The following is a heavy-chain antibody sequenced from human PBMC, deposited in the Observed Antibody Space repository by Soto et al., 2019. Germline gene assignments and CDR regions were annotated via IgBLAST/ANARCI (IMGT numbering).Heavy chain of an antibody. CDR1: EDTFDNHA. D-gene: IGHD3-10*01. CDR3: ARERIPLVGGAPFY. Sequence: QVHLVQSGAEVKKPGASVKVSCKGSEDTFDNHALNWVRQAPGEKLEWVGRINTGNGLTKYSQKFQDRVTITRDTTANTAVMELSNLRFDDSAIYYCARERIPLVGGAPFYWGPGTLVTVSS. J-gene: IGHJ4*02. CDR2: INTGNGLT. V-gene: IGHV1-3*04.